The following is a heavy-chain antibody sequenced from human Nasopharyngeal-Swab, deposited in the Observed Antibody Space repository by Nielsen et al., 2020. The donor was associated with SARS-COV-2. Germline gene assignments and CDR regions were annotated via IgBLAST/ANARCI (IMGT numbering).Heavy chain of an antibody. Sequence: GVLRLSCAASGFTFSDYYMSWIRQAPGKGLEYISYISGSGGTIYYGDSMKGRFTISRDNAKNSLYLQMNSLRAEDTAVYYCARDRANWDFDYWGQGTLVTVSS. D-gene: IGHD7-27*01. V-gene: IGHV3-11*04. CDR1: GFTFSDYY. J-gene: IGHJ4*02. CDR3: ARDRANWDFDY. CDR2: ISGSGGTI.